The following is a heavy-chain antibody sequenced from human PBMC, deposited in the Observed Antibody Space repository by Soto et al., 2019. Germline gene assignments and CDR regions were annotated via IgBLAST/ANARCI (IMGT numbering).Heavy chain of an antibody. CDR2: INHSGST. CDR1: GGSLSGYY. CDR3: ARGRGYSNSDNWFDP. D-gene: IGHD4-4*01. V-gene: IGHV4-34*01. J-gene: IGHJ5*02. Sequence: SETLSLTCAVYGGSLSGYYWSWIRQPPGKGLEWIGEINHSGSTNYNPSLKSRVTISVDTSKNQFSLKLSSVTAADTAVYYCARGRGYSNSDNWFDPWGQGTLVTVSS.